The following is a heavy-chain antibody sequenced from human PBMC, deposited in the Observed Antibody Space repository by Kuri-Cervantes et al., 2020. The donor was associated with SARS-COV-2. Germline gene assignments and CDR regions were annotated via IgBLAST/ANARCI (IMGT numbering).Heavy chain of an antibody. CDR1: GGTFSSNT. V-gene: IGHV1-69*13. CDR2: IIPMFGTT. CDR3: ARDLGYCSPTNCYGIHWLDA. J-gene: IGHJ5*02. D-gene: IGHD2-2*03. Sequence: SVKVSCKASGGTFSSNTINWVRQAPGQGLEWMGGIIPMFGTTKYTKELQGRVTITADESTSTAYMELSRLRSEDTAVYYCARDLGYCSPTNCYGIHWLDAWGQGNVV.